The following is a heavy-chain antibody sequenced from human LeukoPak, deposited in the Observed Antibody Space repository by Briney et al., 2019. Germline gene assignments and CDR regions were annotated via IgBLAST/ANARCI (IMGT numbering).Heavy chain of an antibody. CDR3: ARGRGSSPT. CDR1: GGSISSGSYY. V-gene: IGHV4-61*02. Sequence: SETLSLTCTVSGGSISSGSYYWSWIRQPAGKGLEWIGRIYTSGSTNYNPSLKSRVTISVDTSKNQFSLKLSSVTAADTAVYYCARGRGSSPTWGQGTLVTVSS. J-gene: IGHJ5*02. D-gene: IGHD6-6*01. CDR2: IYTSGST.